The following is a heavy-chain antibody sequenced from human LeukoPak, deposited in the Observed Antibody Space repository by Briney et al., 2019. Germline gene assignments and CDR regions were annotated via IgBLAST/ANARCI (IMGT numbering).Heavy chain of an antibody. CDR2: IYYSGST. V-gene: IGHV4-59*01. CDR3: ARGYYYGSSGYYIDY. CDR1: GGSISSYY. D-gene: IGHD3-22*01. Sequence: SETLSLTCTVSGGSISSYYWSWVRQPPGKGLEWIGYIYYSGSTNYNPSLNRRVTISVDTSKNQFSLKLSSVTAADTAVYYCARGYYYGSSGYYIDYWGQGTLVTVSS. J-gene: IGHJ4*02.